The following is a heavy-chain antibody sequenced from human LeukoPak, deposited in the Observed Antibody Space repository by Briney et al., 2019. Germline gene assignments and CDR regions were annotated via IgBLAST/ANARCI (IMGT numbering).Heavy chain of an antibody. CDR2: ISGSGGST. Sequence: GGSLRLSCAASGFTFSSYAMSWVRQAPGKGLEWVSGISGSGGSTYYADSVKGRFTISRDNSKNTLYLQMNSLRAEDTAVYYCARQSENFSLDYWGQGTLVTVSS. J-gene: IGHJ4*02. CDR3: ARQSENFSLDY. V-gene: IGHV3-23*01. CDR1: GFTFSSYA. D-gene: IGHD1-7*01.